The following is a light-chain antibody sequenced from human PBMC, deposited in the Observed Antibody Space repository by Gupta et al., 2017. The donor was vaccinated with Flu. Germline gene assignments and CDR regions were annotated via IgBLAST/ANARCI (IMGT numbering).Light chain of an antibody. J-gene: IGKJ1*01. CDR2: GTT. CDR3: QQYGSSPPWT. V-gene: IGKV3-20*01. CDR1: QSVSSSY. Sequence: TVFTQSLGSLSSSPGERATLSCRASQSVSSSYLAWYQQKPGQAPRLLIYGTTSSATSIPDRFSGSGSRADFTLTISRLQPEDFALYYYQQYGSSPPWTFGQRTKVEIK.